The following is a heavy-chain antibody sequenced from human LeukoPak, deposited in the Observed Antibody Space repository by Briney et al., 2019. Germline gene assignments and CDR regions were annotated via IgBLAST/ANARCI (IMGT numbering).Heavy chain of an antibody. D-gene: IGHD6-13*01. J-gene: IGHJ4*02. CDR3: AKDRASPGYSSSWGYFDY. Sequence: PGGSLRLSCAASGFTFSTYSMNWVRQTPGKGLEWVSSISSSSSYIYYADSVKGRFTISRDNAKNSLYLQMNSLRAEDTAVYYCAKDRASPGYSSSWGYFDYWGQGTLVTVSS. CDR2: ISSSSSYI. V-gene: IGHV3-21*04. CDR1: GFTFSTYS.